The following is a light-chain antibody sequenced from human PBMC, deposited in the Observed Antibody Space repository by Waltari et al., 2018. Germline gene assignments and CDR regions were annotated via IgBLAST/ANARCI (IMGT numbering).Light chain of an antibody. J-gene: IGKJ1*01. CDR1: QRVRRS. CDR2: GSS. Sequence: IVLKQSPGTLSLSPGDRVTLSCTASQRVRRSLTWYQQKPGQAPRLLIYGSSIRATGLPDRFSGSGSGTDFSLTISRLEPEDFAVYYCQEYVNLPATFGQGTKVEIK. V-gene: IGKV3-20*01. CDR3: QEYVNLPAT.